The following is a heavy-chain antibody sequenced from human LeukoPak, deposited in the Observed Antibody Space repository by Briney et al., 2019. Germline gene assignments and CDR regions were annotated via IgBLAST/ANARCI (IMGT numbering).Heavy chain of an antibody. CDR2: ISWNSGNI. CDR1: GFTFDDYA. CDR3: ARDWGSGSFYAEPYFDY. V-gene: IGHV3-9*01. J-gene: IGHJ4*02. Sequence: PGGSLRLSCAVSGFTFDDYAMHWVRQAPGKGLEWVSGISWNSGNIGYADSVKGRFTISRDNSKNTLYLQMHSLRAEDTAVYYCARDWGSGSFYAEPYFDYWGQGTLVTVSS. D-gene: IGHD3-10*01.